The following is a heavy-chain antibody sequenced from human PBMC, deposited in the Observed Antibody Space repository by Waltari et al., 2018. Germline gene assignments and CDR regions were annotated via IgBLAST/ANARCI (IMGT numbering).Heavy chain of an antibody. V-gene: IGHV5-51*03. J-gene: IGHJ3*01. Sequence: EVQLVQSGAEVRKPGESLKISCMGSGYRFASYWIGWVRQMPGKGLEWMGIIFPGDSDTRYSPSFQGHGTSSADTSNSTAYLQLTNLKASDTAMYYCARHPLVWVASTQNAFDVWGQGTMVTVSS. D-gene: IGHD3-16*01. CDR2: IFPGDSDT. CDR1: GYRFASYW. CDR3: ARHPLVWVASTQNAFDV.